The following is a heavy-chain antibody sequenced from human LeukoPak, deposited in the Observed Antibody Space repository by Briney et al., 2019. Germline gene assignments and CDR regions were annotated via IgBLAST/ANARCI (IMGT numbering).Heavy chain of an antibody. J-gene: IGHJ5*02. V-gene: IGHV1-18*01. D-gene: IGHD2-15*01. CDR2: ISAYNGNT. Sequence: ASVKVSCKASGFTFTSYGISWVRQAPGQGLEWMGWISAYNGNTNYAQKLQGRVTMTTDTSTSTAYMELRSLRSDDTAVYYCARDQNRIWVAATPNWFGPWGQGTLVTVSS. CDR1: GFTFTSYG. CDR3: ARDQNRIWVAATPNWFGP.